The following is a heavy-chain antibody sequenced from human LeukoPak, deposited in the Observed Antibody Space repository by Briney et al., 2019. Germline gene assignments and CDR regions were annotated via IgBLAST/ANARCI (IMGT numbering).Heavy chain of an antibody. V-gene: IGHV1-3*01. Sequence: GASVKVSCKASGYIFSDYAIQWVRQAPGQGLEWMGWINAGNGKTKYSQKFQGRVTITREASASTAYMELSSLRSEDTAVNYCARPGDDFDAFDIWGQGTMVTVSS. CDR3: ARPGDDFDAFDI. CDR1: GYIFSDYA. D-gene: IGHD5-12*01. J-gene: IGHJ3*02. CDR2: INAGNGKT.